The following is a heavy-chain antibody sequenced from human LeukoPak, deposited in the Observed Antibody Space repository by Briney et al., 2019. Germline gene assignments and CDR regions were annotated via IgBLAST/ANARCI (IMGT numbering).Heavy chain of an antibody. CDR1: FGSISNGDYY. CDR3: ASSRAGSGWPKTDY. J-gene: IGHJ4*02. CDR2: ISHSGST. V-gene: IGHV4-30-2*01. Sequence: PSETLSLTCTVSFGSISNGDYYWSWIRQPPGKGLEWIGYISHSGSTDYNPSLKSRVTISIDRSKNQFSLKLSSVTAADTAVYYCASSRAGSGWPKTDYWGQGTLVSVSS. D-gene: IGHD6-19*01.